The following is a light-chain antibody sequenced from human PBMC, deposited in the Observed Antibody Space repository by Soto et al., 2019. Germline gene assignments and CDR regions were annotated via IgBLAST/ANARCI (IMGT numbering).Light chain of an antibody. Sequence: EIPMTQSASTLAASVGDGASIXCRASQSSNNGLAWSQHTTGEAPKDLIYYASILEIGVPSRFSGSGCGTEFVITISSLQPDDFATYGCQHYGGMWTFGQGTKVDI. V-gene: IGKV1-5*01. CDR3: QHYGGMWT. CDR1: QSSNNG. CDR2: YAS. J-gene: IGKJ1*01.